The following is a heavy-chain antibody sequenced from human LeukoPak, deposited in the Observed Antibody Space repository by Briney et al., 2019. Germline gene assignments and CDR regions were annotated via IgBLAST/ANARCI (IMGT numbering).Heavy chain of an antibody. J-gene: IGHJ3*02. Sequence: SSETLSLTCTVPGGSISSGSYYWSWIRQPAAKGLEWIGRIYTSGSTNYNPSLKSRVTISVDTSKNQFSLKLSSVTAADTAVYYCARDPTYRDAFDIWGQGTMVTVSS. CDR1: GGSISSGSYY. V-gene: IGHV4-61*02. D-gene: IGHD2-2*01. CDR3: ARDPTYRDAFDI. CDR2: IYTSGST.